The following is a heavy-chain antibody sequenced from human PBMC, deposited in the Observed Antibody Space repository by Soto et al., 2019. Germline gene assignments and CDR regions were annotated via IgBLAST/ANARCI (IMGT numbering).Heavy chain of an antibody. Sequence: GGSLRLSCGASGFTFTTYSMNWVRQAPGKGLEWVSYISSSSSTIYYADSVRGRFTISRDNAKNSLYLQMNSLRDEDTAVYYWAGRISPGRYYFDYWGQGTLVTVSS. CDR1: GFTFTTYS. V-gene: IGHV3-48*02. D-gene: IGHD4-17*01. J-gene: IGHJ4*02. CDR3: AGRISPGRYYFDY. CDR2: ISSSSSTI.